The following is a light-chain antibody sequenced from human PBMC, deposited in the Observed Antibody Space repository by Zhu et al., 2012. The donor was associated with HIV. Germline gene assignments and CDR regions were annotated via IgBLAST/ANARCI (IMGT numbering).Light chain of an antibody. CDR1: QSVSSNY. Sequence: RATLACRASQSVSSNYLIWYQQKPGQAPRPLIYGASDRASGVPDRFSGSGSGTDFTLTISRLEPEDFAVYYCHQYDRSWTFGQGTKVEIK. CDR3: HQYDRSWT. CDR2: GAS. V-gene: IGKV3-20*01. J-gene: IGKJ1*01.